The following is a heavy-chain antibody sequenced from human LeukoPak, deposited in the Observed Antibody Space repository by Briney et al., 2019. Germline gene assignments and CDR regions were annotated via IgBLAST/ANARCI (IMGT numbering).Heavy chain of an antibody. CDR3: ARDSVVTAPPLDY. CDR1: GFIFISYW. J-gene: IGHJ4*02. D-gene: IGHD2-21*02. CDR2: IKQYGSER. V-gene: IGHV3-7*01. Sequence: GGSLTLSYAASGFIFISYWMTWVRQAPGKGLEWVANIKQYGSERYYVDSVKGRFTISRDNAKNSLYLPINSLRAEDTAVYYCARDSVVTAPPLDYWGQGTLVTVSS.